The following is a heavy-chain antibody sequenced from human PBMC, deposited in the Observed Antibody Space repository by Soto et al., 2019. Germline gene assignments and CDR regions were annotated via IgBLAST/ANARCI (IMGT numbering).Heavy chain of an antibody. CDR2: ISAYNGNT. CDR1: GYTFTSYG. V-gene: IGHV1-18*01. D-gene: IGHD4-17*01. Sequence: QVQLVQSGAEVKKPGASAKVSCKASGYTFTSYGISWVRQAPGQGLEWMGWISAYNGNTNYAQKLQGRVTMTTDTSTSTDYMELRSLRSDDTAVYYCARMRTLTTVTKSAYYFDYWGQGTLVTVSS. J-gene: IGHJ4*02. CDR3: ARMRTLTTVTKSAYYFDY.